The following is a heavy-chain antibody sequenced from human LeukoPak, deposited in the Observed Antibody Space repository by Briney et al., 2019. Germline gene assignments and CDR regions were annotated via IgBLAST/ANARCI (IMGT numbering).Heavy chain of an antibody. CDR3: ARAYCSSTSCYTDFDY. Sequence: SQTLSLTCTVSGGSISSGGYYWSWIRQHPGKGLEWIGYIYYSGSTNYNPSLKSRVTISVDTSKNQFSLKLSSVTAADTAVYYCARAYCSSTSCYTDFDYWGQGTLVTVSS. J-gene: IGHJ4*02. CDR1: GGSISSGGYY. CDR2: IYYSGST. D-gene: IGHD2-2*02. V-gene: IGHV4-61*08.